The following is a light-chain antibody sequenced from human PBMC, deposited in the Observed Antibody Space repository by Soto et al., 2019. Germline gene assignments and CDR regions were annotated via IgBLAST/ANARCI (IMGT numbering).Light chain of an antibody. CDR2: RNS. V-gene: IGLV1-47*01. CDR3: AAWDDSLSGRV. Sequence: QSLLTQPPSASGTPGQRVTISCSGSSSNIGSNYVYWYQQLPGTAPKLLIYRNSQRPSGVPDRFSGSKSGTSASLAISGLRSEDEADYYCAAWDDSLSGRVFGGGTKLTVL. CDR1: SSNIGSNY. J-gene: IGLJ2*01.